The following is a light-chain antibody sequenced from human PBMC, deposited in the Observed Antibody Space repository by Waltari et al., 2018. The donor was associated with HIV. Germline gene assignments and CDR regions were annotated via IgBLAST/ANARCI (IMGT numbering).Light chain of an antibody. V-gene: IGLV2-14*03. CDR2: DVI. Sequence: QSALTQPASVSGSPGHSIPISCTGISSDAGVSWYQQLPGKAPKLMLYDVIKRAAGVPYRFSGSKSGNTASLTISGLQAEDEGDYYCTSPWVFGGGTKVTVL. J-gene: IGLJ3*02. CDR1: SSDAG. CDR3: TSPWV.